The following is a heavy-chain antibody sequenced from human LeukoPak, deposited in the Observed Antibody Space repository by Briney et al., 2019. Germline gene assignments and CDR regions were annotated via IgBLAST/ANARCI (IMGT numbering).Heavy chain of an antibody. V-gene: IGHV3-30*02. Sequence: AGGSLRLSCATSGFTFSNSGMHWVRQSPGKGLEWLSFIRNDGSYTSYADCVKGRFTISRDNSKKTLFLQMNGLRPEDTAVYYCARDATFLQYNSPTTAVDFWGQGTLVSVSS. CDR2: IRNDGSYT. D-gene: IGHD2/OR15-2a*01. CDR1: GFTFSNSG. J-gene: IGHJ4*02. CDR3: ARDATFLQYNSPTTAVDF.